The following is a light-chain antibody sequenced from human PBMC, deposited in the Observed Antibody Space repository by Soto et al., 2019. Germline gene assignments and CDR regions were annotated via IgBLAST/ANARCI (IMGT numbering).Light chain of an antibody. CDR2: YVS. V-gene: IGKV1-5*01. Sequence: DIKMTQSPSSVSASVGDRVTITCRASQSLSGWLAWYQQKPGKAPKLLIYYVSSLESGVPSRFSGSGSGTEFTLTISSLQPDDFATYYCQQYNTYSRTFGQGTKVDI. CDR1: QSLSGW. J-gene: IGKJ1*01. CDR3: QQYNTYSRT.